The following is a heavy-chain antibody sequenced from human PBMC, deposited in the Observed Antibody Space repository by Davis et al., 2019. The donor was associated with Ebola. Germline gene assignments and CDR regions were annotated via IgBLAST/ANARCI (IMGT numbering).Heavy chain of an antibody. Sequence: ASVKVSCKASGYTFTRFTMHWVRQAPGQRLEWMGWINAGNGSTKYSQKLQDRVTITRDTSASTAYMELSSLRSEDTAVYYCVREFGSSWYYFDYWGQGTLLTVSS. CDR3: VREFGSSWYYFDY. J-gene: IGHJ4*02. CDR1: GYTFTRFT. D-gene: IGHD6-13*01. V-gene: IGHV1-3*01. CDR2: INAGNGST.